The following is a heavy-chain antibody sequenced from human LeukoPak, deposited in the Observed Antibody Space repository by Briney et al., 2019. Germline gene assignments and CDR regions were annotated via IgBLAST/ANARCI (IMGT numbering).Heavy chain of an antibody. CDR2: ISRRGGHR. CDR1: GFTLSFHN. D-gene: IGHD1-1*01. J-gene: IGHJ4*02. V-gene: IGHV3-21*01. CDR3: AREAPHWDVPDY. Sequence: GGSLRLSCAASGFTLSFHNMHCAPDAPGKGLEWVSFISRRGGHRYYEDSVKGRSSISIDNAKHSLYLHLDNLTAEDTAVYYFAREAPHWDVPDYWGQGTLVIV.